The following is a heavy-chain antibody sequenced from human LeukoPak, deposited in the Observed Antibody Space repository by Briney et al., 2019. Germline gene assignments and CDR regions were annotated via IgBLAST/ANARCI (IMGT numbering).Heavy chain of an antibody. J-gene: IGHJ4*02. CDR1: GGTFSSYA. CDR3: AREDTNWNDVY. D-gene: IGHD1-20*01. Sequence: GASVKVSCKASGGTFSSYAISWVRQAPGKGLEWMGGFDPEDGETIYAQKFQGRVTMTEDTSTDTAYMELSSLRSEDTAVYYCAREDTNWNDVYWGQGTLVTVSS. V-gene: IGHV1-24*01. CDR2: FDPEDGET.